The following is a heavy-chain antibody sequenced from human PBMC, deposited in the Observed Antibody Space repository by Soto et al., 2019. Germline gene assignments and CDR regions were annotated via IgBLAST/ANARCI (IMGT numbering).Heavy chain of an antibody. CDR2: ISWNSGSI. Sequence: PGGSLRLSCAASGFTFDDYAMHWVRQAPGKGLEWVSGISWNSGSIGYADSVKGRFTISRDNAKNSLYLQMNSLRAEDTALCYCAKDDHGAFDYWGQGTLVTVSS. CDR3: AKDDHGAFDY. CDR1: GFTFDDYA. J-gene: IGHJ4*02. V-gene: IGHV3-9*01.